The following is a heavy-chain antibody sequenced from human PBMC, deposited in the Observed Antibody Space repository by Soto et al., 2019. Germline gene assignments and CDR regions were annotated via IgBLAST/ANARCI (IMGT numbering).Heavy chain of an antibody. Sequence: QVQLVESGGGVVQPGRSLRLSCAASGFTFSSYAMHWVHQAPGKGLEWVAVISYDGSNKYYADSVKGRFTISRDNSKNTLYLQMNSLRGEDTDVYYCARDYYRFNSGYGFSMDVWGQGTTVTVSS. CDR3: ARDYYRFNSGYGFSMDV. CDR2: ISYDGSNK. D-gene: IGHD5-12*01. CDR1: GFTFSSYA. V-gene: IGHV3-30-3*01. J-gene: IGHJ6*02.